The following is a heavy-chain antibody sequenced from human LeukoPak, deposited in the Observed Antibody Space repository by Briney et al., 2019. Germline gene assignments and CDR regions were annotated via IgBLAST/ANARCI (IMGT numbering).Heavy chain of an antibody. J-gene: IGHJ4*02. D-gene: IGHD4-23*01. CDR1: GGSFSGYY. V-gene: IGHV4-4*07. CDR2: IYTSGST. CDR3: ARDWGGKGYFDY. Sequence: SETLSLTCAVYGGSFSGYYWSWIRQPAGKGLEWIGRIYTSGSTNYNPSLKSRVTMSVDTSKNQFSLKLSSVTAADTAVYYCARDWGGKGYFDYWGQGTLVTVSS.